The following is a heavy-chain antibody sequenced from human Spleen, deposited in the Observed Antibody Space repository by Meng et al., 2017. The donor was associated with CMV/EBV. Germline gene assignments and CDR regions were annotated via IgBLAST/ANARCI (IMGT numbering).Heavy chain of an antibody. V-gene: IGHV3-23*01. J-gene: IGHJ4*02. CDR1: GFIFSNYA. D-gene: IGHD6-13*01. CDR2: ISGSGGRVSGVSGSGGRT. CDR3: AKGEGAGMAARVLAS. Sequence: GESLKISCAASGFIFSNYAMNWVRQAPGKGLEWVSGISGSGGRVSGVSGSGGRTYYADSVKGRFTISRDNSKNTVYLQMNSLRAEDTAVYYCAKGEGAGMAARVLASWGQGTLVTVSS.